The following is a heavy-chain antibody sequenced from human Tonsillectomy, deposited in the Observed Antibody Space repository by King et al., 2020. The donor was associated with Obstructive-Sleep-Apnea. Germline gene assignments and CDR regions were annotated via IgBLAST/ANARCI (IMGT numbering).Heavy chain of an antibody. D-gene: IGHD1-20*01. CDR1: GFTFSSYA. Sequence: VQLVESGGGLVQPGGSLRLSCAASGFTFSSYAMSWVRQAPGKGLEWVSAISGSGGSTYYADSVKGRFTISRDNSKNTLYLQMNSLRAEDTAVYYCAKERYNWNDGGMYYFDYWGQGTLVTVSS. CDR2: ISGSGGST. J-gene: IGHJ4*02. V-gene: IGHV3-23*04. CDR3: AKERYNWNDGGMYYFDY.